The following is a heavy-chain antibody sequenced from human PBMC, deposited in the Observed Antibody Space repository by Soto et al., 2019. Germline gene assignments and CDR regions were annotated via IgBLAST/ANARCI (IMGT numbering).Heavy chain of an antibody. CDR3: ARVWGGAFDI. Sequence: QVQLQESGPGLVKPSETLSLTCTVSGGSISSYYWSWIRQPPGKGLEWIGYIYYSGSTNYNPSLKSRVTISVDTSKNQFPLKLSSVTAADMAVYYCARVWGGAFDIWGQGTMVTVSS. V-gene: IGHV4-59*01. CDR2: IYYSGST. D-gene: IGHD3-10*01. CDR1: GGSISSYY. J-gene: IGHJ3*02.